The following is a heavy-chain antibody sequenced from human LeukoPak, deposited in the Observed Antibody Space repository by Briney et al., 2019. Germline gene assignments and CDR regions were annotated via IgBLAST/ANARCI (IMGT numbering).Heavy chain of an antibody. J-gene: IGHJ4*02. CDR1: GFTFSSYG. CDR3: ARDLSSGTTGYFDY. D-gene: IGHD1/OR15-1a*01. Sequence: GGSLRLSCAASGFTFSSYGMHWVRQAPGKGLEWVAVIWYDGSNKYYADSVKGRFTISRDNSKNTLYLQMNSLRAEDTAVYYCARDLSSGTTGYFDYWGQGTLVTVSS. CDR2: IWYDGSNK. V-gene: IGHV3-33*01.